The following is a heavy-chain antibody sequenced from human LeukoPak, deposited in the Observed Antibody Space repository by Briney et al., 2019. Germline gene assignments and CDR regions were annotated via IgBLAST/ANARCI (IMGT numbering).Heavy chain of an antibody. Sequence: SETLSLTCTVSGASISSSPHYWGWLRQAPGKGLEWIGTLYYSGTTFYKPSLKSRLTMSVDTAKNQFSLRLRSVTAADTAVYFCARLAGWVLLPAAIKGQYNWFDPWGQGTLVTVSS. V-gene: IGHV4-39*07. D-gene: IGHD2-2*02. CDR2: LYYSGTT. CDR3: ARLAGWVLLPAAIKGQYNWFDP. J-gene: IGHJ5*02. CDR1: GASISSSPHY.